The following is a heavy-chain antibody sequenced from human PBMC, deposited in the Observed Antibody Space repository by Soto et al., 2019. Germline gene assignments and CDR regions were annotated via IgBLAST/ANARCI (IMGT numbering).Heavy chain of an antibody. CDR2: IYYSGST. Sequence: SETLSLTCTVSGGSISSGGYYWSWIRQHPGKGLEWIGYIYYSGSTYYNPSLKSRVTISVDTSKNQFSLKLSSVTAADTAVYYCARDSSSGTDFWSGSLDYGMDVWGQGTTVTVSS. J-gene: IGHJ6*02. CDR1: GGSISSGGYY. D-gene: IGHD3-3*01. CDR3: ARDSSSGTDFWSGSLDYGMDV. V-gene: IGHV4-31*03.